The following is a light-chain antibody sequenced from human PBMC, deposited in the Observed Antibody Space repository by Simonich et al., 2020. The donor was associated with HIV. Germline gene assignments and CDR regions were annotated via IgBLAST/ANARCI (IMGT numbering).Light chain of an antibody. Sequence: QSALTQPASVSGSPGQSINISCTGTSSDVGVYNYVSWYQQHPSKAPKLMIYDVSHRPSGVSNRFSGSKSGKTASLTISGLQAEDEADYYCSSYTTSNTWVFGGGTKLTVL. J-gene: IGLJ3*02. V-gene: IGLV2-14*03. CDR3: SSYTTSNTWV. CDR1: SSDVGVYNY. CDR2: DVS.